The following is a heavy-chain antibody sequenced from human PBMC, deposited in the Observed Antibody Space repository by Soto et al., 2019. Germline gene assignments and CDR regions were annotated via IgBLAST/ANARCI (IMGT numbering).Heavy chain of an antibody. D-gene: IGHD2-21*02. V-gene: IGHV3-23*01. Sequence: PGGSLRLSCAASGFTFSSYAMSWVRQAPGRGLEWVSAISGSGGSTYYADSVKGRFTISRDNSKNTLYLQMNSLRAEDTAVYYCAKDQVVTTSNYYYYMDVWGKGTTVTVSS. CDR3: AKDQVVTTSNYYYYMDV. J-gene: IGHJ6*03. CDR1: GFTFSSYA. CDR2: ISGSGGST.